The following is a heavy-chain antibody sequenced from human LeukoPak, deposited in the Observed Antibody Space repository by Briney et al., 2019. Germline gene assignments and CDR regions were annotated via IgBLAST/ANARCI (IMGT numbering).Heavy chain of an antibody. CDR3: ARSVTYQLLFDY. D-gene: IGHD2-2*01. V-gene: IGHV6-1*01. CDR2: TYYRSKWYN. Sequence: SQTLSLTCTISGDSVASNSAAWNWIRQSPSRGLEWLGRTYYRSKWYNDYAVSVKSRITINPDTSKNQFSLQLNSVTPEDTAVYYCARSVTYQLLFDYWAREPWSPSPQ. J-gene: IGHJ4*02. CDR1: GDSVASNSAA.